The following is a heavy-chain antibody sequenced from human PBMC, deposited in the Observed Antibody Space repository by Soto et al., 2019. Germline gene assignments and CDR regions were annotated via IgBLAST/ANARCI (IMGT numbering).Heavy chain of an antibody. CDR1: GGSISSSSYY. CDR2: IYYTGST. CDR3: ARRLHSSSWCYFDY. Sequence: PSETLSLTCIVSGGSISSSSYYWGWIRQPPGKGLEWIGTIYYTGSTYYSPSLKSRVTVSVDTSKNQFSLELSSVTAADTAVYYCARRLHSSSWCYFDYWGQGTLVTVSS. D-gene: IGHD6-13*01. V-gene: IGHV4-39*01. J-gene: IGHJ4*02.